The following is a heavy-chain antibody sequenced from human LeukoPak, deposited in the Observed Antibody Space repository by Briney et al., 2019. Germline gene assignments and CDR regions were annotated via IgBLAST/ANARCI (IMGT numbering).Heavy chain of an antibody. V-gene: IGHV3-23*01. Sequence: GSLRRFCAASGFTFSSYAMSWVRQAPGKGLEWVSAISGSGGSTYYADSVKGRFTISRDNSKNTLYLQMNSLRAEDTAVYYCAKGRVTTSSYYYYYMDVWGKGSTVTVSS. J-gene: IGHJ6*03. CDR2: ISGSGGST. CDR3: AKGRVTTSSYYYYYMDV. CDR1: GFTFSSYA. D-gene: IGHD4-17*01.